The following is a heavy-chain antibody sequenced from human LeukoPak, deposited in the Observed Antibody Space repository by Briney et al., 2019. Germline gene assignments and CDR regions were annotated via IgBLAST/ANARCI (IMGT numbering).Heavy chain of an antibody. V-gene: IGHV1-46*01. D-gene: IGHD6-19*01. CDR1: GYTFTSYY. Sequence: GASVKVSCKASGYTFTSYYMHWVRQAPGQGLEWMGIINPSGGSTSYAQKFQGRVTMTRDTSTSTVYMELSSLRSEDTAVYYCASRYSSGWYYNGLDYWGQGTLVTVSS. J-gene: IGHJ4*02. CDR3: ASRYSSGWYYNGLDY. CDR2: INPSGGST.